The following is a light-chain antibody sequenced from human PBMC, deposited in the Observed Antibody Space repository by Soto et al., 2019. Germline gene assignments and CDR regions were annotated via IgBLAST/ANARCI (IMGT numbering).Light chain of an antibody. CDR1: QSVSSSY. J-gene: IGKJ3*01. CDR3: QESSSGPPFT. Sequence: EIVLTQSPGTLSLSPGERATLSCRASQSVSSSYLAWYQQKPGQAPRLLIYGASSRATGIPDRFSGSGSGTDFTLTISRLEPEDFATYYCQESSSGPPFTFGPGTKVDIK. V-gene: IGKV3-20*01. CDR2: GAS.